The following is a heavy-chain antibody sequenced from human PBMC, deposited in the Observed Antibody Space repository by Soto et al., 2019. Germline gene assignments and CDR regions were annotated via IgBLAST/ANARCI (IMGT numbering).Heavy chain of an antibody. CDR3: ASWDYDVLTGYSYDD. Sequence: QVQLVQSGAEVKKPGASVKVSCKASGYTFTSHDINWVRQATGQGLEWMGGIIPMIPRTNYAQKFQGRVTLTADASRSTASMELRSLRSEDTAVYYCASWDYDVLTGYSYDDWGQGTLVTVSS. V-gene: IGHV1-69*01. J-gene: IGHJ4*02. CDR1: GYTFTSHD. D-gene: IGHD3-9*01. CDR2: IIPMIPRT.